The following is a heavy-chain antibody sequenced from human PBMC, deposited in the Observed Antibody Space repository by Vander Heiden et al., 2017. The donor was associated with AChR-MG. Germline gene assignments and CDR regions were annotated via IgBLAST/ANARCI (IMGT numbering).Heavy chain of an antibody. Sequence: EVQLVQSGAEVKKPGESLKISCKGSGYSFTSYWIGWVRQMPGKGLEWMGIIYPGDSDTRYSPSFQGQVTTSADKSISTAYLQWSSLKASDTAMYYCSRLVSSTSYYYYYMDVWGKGTTVTVSS. CDR3: SRLVSSTSYYYYYMDV. D-gene: IGHD2-2*01. J-gene: IGHJ6*03. CDR2: IYPGDSDT. V-gene: IGHV5-51*01. CDR1: GYSFTSYW.